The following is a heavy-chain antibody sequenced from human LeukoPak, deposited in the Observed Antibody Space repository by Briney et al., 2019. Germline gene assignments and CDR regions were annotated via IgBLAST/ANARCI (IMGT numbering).Heavy chain of an antibody. J-gene: IGHJ4*02. D-gene: IGHD6-19*01. CDR3: ARDRDSSGWYEGFAY. CDR2: ISYDGSNK. CDR1: GFTFSSSA. V-gene: IGHV3-30-3*01. Sequence: GGSLRLSCAASGFTFSSSAMHWVRQAPDKGLEWVAVISYDGSNKYYADSVKGRFTISRDNSKNTLYLQMNSLRADDTAVYYCARDRDSSGWYEGFAYWGQGTLVPVSS.